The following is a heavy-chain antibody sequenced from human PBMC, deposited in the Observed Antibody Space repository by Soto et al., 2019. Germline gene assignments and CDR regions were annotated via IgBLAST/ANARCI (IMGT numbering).Heavy chain of an antibody. Sequence: QVQLVQSGAEVKKPGASVKVSCKASGDTFTDYYIHWVRQAPGQGLEWMGTVNPSGGHTTYAQHFLGRMTMTRDTSTSTLYMELSSLTSEDTAIYYCARGGHVVVVTAALDYWGQGTLVTVSS. V-gene: IGHV1-46*01. CDR3: ARGGHVVVVTAALDY. D-gene: IGHD2-21*02. CDR1: GDTFTDYY. J-gene: IGHJ4*02. CDR2: VNPSGGHT.